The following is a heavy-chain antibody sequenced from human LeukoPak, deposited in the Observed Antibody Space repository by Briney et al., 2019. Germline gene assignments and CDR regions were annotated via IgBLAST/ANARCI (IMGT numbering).Heavy chain of an antibody. D-gene: IGHD4-17*01. CDR3: ARSYGELFDP. V-gene: IGHV4-59*01. CDR2: IYYSGST. Sequence: PSETLSLTCTVSGGSIGSYYWSWIRQPPGKGLEWIGYIYYSGSTNYNPSLKSRVTISVDTSKNQFSLKLSSVTAADTAVYYCARSYGELFDPWGQGTLVTVSS. CDR1: GGSIGSYY. J-gene: IGHJ5*02.